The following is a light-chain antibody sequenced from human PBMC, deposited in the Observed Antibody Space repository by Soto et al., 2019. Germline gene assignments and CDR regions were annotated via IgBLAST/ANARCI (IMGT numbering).Light chain of an antibody. CDR1: SSNIGAGHD. CDR2: GNT. Sequence: QSVLTQPPSVSGAPGQRVTISCTGSSSNIGAGHDVHWYQQVPGTAPKLLVSGNTNRPSGVPDRFSGSNSGTSAPLAITGLQAEDEADYSCQSFDSSLNGWVFGGGTKLTVL. V-gene: IGLV1-40*01. J-gene: IGLJ3*02. CDR3: QSFDSSLNGWV.